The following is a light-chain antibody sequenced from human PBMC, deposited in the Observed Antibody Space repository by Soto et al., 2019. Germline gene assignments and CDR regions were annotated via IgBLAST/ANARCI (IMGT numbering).Light chain of an antibody. CDR1: QGVSSY. V-gene: IGKV1-8*01. CDR3: QQYYSYPLT. CDR2: GAS. J-gene: IGKJ4*01. Sequence: AIRMTQSPSSLSASTGDRVTITCRASQGVSSYLAWFQQSPGKAPKLLIYGASTLQSGVPSRFSGSGSGTDFTLTISSLQSEDFATYYCQQYYSYPLTFGGGTKVEIK.